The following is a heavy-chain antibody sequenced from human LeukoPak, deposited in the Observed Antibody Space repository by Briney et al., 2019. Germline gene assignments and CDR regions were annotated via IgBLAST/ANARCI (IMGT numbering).Heavy chain of an antibody. Sequence: SETLSLSCTVSGDSITSYYWTWVRQPPGQGLEWIGYIFYSGSTNYNPAHKSRVTISVDTSKTQFSLKLTSVTPAHTAVYYCARALKQQLVTGWFDPWGQGTLVTVSS. J-gene: IGHJ5*02. CDR1: GDSITSYY. D-gene: IGHD6-13*01. V-gene: IGHV4-59*01. CDR2: IFYSGST. CDR3: ARALKQQLVTGWFDP.